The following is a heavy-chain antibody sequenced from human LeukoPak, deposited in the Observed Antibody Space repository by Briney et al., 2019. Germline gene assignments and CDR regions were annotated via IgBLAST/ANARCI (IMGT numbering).Heavy chain of an antibody. CDR3: ARGPYSSSYYYFDS. V-gene: IGHV4-4*07. D-gene: IGHD6-13*01. Sequence: SETLSLTCTVSGGSISSYYWSWIRQPAGKGLEWIGRIYSSGSTSYNPSVKSRVTMSEDTSKNQFSLKLSSVTAADTAVYYYARGPYSSSYYYFDSWGQGTLVTVSS. CDR1: GGSISSYY. J-gene: IGHJ4*02. CDR2: IYSSGST.